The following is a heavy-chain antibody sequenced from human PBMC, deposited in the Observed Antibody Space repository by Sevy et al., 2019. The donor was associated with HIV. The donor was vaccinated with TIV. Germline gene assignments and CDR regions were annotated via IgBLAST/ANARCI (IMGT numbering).Heavy chain of an antibody. D-gene: IGHD1-26*01. Sequence: ASVKVSCQASGFTFFTYGVSWVRQAPGQGLEWMGWIGSHGNTKYAQNVQGRVTVTADKSTNTAYLEMRWLTYDYTAMYYCVRDGWDGCHYPDVFNVWGQGTMVTVSS. J-gene: IGHJ3*01. V-gene: IGHV1-18*04. CDR2: IGSHGNT. CDR1: GFTFFTYG. CDR3: VRDGWDGCHYPDVFNV.